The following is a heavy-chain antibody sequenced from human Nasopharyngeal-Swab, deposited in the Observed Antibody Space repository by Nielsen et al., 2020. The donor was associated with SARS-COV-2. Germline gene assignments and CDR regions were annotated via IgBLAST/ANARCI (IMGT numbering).Heavy chain of an antibody. J-gene: IGHJ3*02. CDR3: AKDQPRRLQTLSAFDI. V-gene: IGHV3-23*01. CDR2: ISGSGGST. CDR1: GFTFSSYG. D-gene: IGHD5-24*01. Sequence: GGSLRLSCAASGFTFSSYGMHWVRQAPGKGLEWVAAISGSGGSTYYADSVKGRFTISRDNSKNTLYLQMNSLRAEDTAVYYCAKDQPRRLQTLSAFDIWGQGTMVTVSS.